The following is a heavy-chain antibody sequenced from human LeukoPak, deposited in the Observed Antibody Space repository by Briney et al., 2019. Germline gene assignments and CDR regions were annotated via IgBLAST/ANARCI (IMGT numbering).Heavy chain of an antibody. Sequence: GGSLRLSCAASGFTFCSYRMIWLRQAPGKGLECVSSISSSSSYIYYADSVKGRFTISRDNAKNSLYLQMNSLRAEDTAVYYCARSDIVVPYMDVWGKGTTVTVSS. CDR1: GFTFCSYR. CDR2: ISSSSSYI. CDR3: ARSDIVVPYMDV. J-gene: IGHJ6*03. V-gene: IGHV3-21*01. D-gene: IGHD2-2*01.